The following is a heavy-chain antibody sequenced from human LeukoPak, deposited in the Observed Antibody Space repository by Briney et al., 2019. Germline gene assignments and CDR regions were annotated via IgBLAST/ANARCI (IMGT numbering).Heavy chain of an antibody. CDR3: VRKGYGDYIYDY. Sequence: PGESLRLSCSASGFTFSSYAMHWVRQAPGKGLEYLSAISTNGGSTYYADSVNGRFTISRDSSKNTLYLQMSSLRAEDTAVYYCVRKGYGDYIYDYWGQGTLVTVSS. CDR2: ISTNGGST. J-gene: IGHJ4*02. V-gene: IGHV3-64D*06. D-gene: IGHD4-17*01. CDR1: GFTFSSYA.